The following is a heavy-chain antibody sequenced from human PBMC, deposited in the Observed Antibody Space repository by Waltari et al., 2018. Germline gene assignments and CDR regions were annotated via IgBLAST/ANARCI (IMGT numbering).Heavy chain of an antibody. CDR2: RWYDGSNK. J-gene: IGHJ3*02. CDR3: ARYGGYNPGGLDAFDI. CDR1: GFTFSSYG. Sequence: QVQLVESGGGVVQPGRSLRLSCAASGFTFSSYGMHWVRQAPGKGLEWVAIRWYDGSNKYYADSVKGRFTISRDNSKNTLYLQMNSLRAEDTAVYYCARYGGYNPGGLDAFDIWGQGTMVTVSS. D-gene: IGHD5-18*01. V-gene: IGHV3-33*01.